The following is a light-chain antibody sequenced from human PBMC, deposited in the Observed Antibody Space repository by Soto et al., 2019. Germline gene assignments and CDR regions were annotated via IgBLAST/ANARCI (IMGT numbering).Light chain of an antibody. CDR1: SSNIGAGYD. J-gene: IGLJ2*01. Sequence: QSVLTQPPSVSGAPGQRVTISCTGRSSNIGAGYDVHWYQQVPGTAPKLLIYGNINRPSEVPDRFSGAKSGTSASLAITGLQADDEADYYCQSYDSSLTVVFGGGTELTVL. CDR3: QSYDSSLTVV. V-gene: IGLV1-40*01. CDR2: GNI.